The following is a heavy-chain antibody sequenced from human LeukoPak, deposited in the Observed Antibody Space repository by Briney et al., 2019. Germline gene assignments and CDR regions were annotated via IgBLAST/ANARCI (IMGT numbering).Heavy chain of an antibody. Sequence: SETLSLTCTVSGGSISSYYWSWIRQPPGKGLEWIGYIYYSGTTNYNPSLKSRVTISVDTSKNQFSLKLSSVTAADTAVYYCVRGLRCSSTSCSLWHGLRTYGMDVWGQGTTVTVSS. V-gene: IGHV4-59*12. CDR1: GGSISSYY. CDR2: IYYSGTT. D-gene: IGHD2-2*01. J-gene: IGHJ6*02. CDR3: VRGLRCSSTSCSLWHGLRTYGMDV.